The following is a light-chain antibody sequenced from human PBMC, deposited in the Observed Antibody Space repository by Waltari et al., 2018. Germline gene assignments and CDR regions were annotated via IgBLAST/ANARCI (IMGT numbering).Light chain of an antibody. CDR1: FSHVGASDY. J-gene: IGLJ3*02. Sequence: QSALTQPASASGSPGQSITFSCTGAFSHVGASDYVSWFQQLPGRAPKLLLYDVIHRPSGVSDRRSGSKSGNTASLTISGLQPEDEADYYCSSYTTRGTWVFGGGTKLTVL. CDR3: SSYTTRGTWV. CDR2: DVI. V-gene: IGLV2-14*03.